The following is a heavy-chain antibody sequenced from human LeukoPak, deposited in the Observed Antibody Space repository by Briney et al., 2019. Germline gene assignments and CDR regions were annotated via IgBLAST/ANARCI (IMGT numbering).Heavy chain of an antibody. CDR3: AKSGSYASFFDY. D-gene: IGHD1-26*01. V-gene: IGHV3-20*04. CDR1: GFTFDDYG. CDR2: INWNGGST. J-gene: IGHJ4*02. Sequence: GGSLRPSCAASGFTFDDYGVSWVRQAPGKGLEWVSGINWNGGSTGYADSVKGRFTISRDNAKNSLYLQMNSLRAEDTALYYCAKSGSYASFFDYWGQGTLVTVSS.